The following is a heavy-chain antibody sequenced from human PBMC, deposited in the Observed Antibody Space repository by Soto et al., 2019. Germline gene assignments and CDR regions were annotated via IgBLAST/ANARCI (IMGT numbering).Heavy chain of an antibody. Sequence: QVQLVQSGAEVKKPGASVKVSCKASGYTFASYAISWMRQAPGQGLEWMGWISTYNGNTNYAQKIQGRVTMTTDTPTSKADMELRSLGSEDAALCYCARDPPPADYWGQGTLVTVSS. CDR1: GYTFASYA. V-gene: IGHV1-18*01. CDR3: ARDPPPADY. J-gene: IGHJ4*02. CDR2: ISTYNGNT.